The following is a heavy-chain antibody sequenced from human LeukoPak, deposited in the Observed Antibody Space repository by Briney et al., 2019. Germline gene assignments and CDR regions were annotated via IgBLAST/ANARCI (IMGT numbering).Heavy chain of an antibody. CDR2: VHTTTTIAAGTT. CDR3: AKDQRVVVVAADFDY. CDR1: GFTLIKFG. D-gene: IGHD2-15*01. V-gene: IGHV3-48*01. J-gene: IGHJ4*02. Sequence: PGGSLRLSCTASGFTLIKFGLSWVRQAPGKGLEWVASVHTTTTIAAGTTFYADSVKGRFTISGDSSKNTLYLQMNSLRAEDTAVYYCAKDQRVVVVAADFDYWGQGTLVTVSS.